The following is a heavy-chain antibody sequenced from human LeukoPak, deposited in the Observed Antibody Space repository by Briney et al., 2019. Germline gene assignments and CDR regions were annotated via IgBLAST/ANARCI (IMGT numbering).Heavy chain of an antibody. Sequence: SETLSLTCAVYGGSFSGYYWSWIRQPPGKGLEWIGEINHSGSTNYNPSLKSRVTISVDTSKNQFSLKLSSVTAADTAVYYCAREDRYCSGGSCYAWGQGTLVTVSS. D-gene: IGHD2-15*01. CDR3: AREDRYCSGGSCYA. J-gene: IGHJ5*02. CDR1: GGSFSGYY. V-gene: IGHV4-34*01. CDR2: INHSGST.